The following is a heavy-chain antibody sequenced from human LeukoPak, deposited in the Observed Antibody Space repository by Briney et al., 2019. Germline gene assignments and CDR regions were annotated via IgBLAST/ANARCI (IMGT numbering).Heavy chain of an antibody. CDR3: ARDNYYGSGSYIG. CDR1: GYTFTGYY. J-gene: IGHJ4*02. CDR2: INPNSGGT. D-gene: IGHD3-10*01. V-gene: IGHV1-2*02. Sequence: ASVKVSCKASGYTFTGYYMHWVRQAPGQGLEWMRWINPNSGGTNYAQKFQGRVTMTRDTSISTAYMELSRLRSDDTAVYYCARDNYYGSGSYIGWGQGTLVTVSS.